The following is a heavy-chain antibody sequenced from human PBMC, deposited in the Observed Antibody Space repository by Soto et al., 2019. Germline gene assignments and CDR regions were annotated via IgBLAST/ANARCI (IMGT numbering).Heavy chain of an antibody. Sequence: EVQLVESGGDLVQPGGSLRLSCAASGFTFSTYWMHWVHQAPGKGLVWVSRINSDGSSTSYADSVKGRFTISRDNAKNTLYLQMNSLRADDTAVYYCAKAWEVNWFDPWGQGTLVTVSS. D-gene: IGHD1-26*01. V-gene: IGHV3-74*01. CDR3: AKAWEVNWFDP. J-gene: IGHJ5*02. CDR2: INSDGSST. CDR1: GFTFSTYW.